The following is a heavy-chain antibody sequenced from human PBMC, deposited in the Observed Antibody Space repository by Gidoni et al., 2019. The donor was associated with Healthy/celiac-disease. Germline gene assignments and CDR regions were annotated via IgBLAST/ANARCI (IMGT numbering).Heavy chain of an antibody. CDR3: EVVATDFDY. Sequence: QVQLVESGGGVVQPGRSLRLSCAASGFTFSSYGMHWVRQAPGKGLEWVAVISYDGSNKYYADSVKGRFTISRDNSKNTLYLQMNSLRAEDTAVYYCEVVATDFDYWGQGTLVTVSS. V-gene: IGHV3-30*03. CDR1: GFTFSSYG. CDR2: ISYDGSNK. J-gene: IGHJ4*02. D-gene: IGHD5-12*01.